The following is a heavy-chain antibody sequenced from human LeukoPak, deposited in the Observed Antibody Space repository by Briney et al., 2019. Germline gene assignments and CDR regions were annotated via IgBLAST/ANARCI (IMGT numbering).Heavy chain of an antibody. CDR2: INPKSGGT. V-gene: IGHV1-2*02. J-gene: IGHJ3*01. D-gene: IGHD3-3*01. CDR3: TRETGANYDPGAFDV. Sequence: ASVNVSFTASVYSFTIYYIHWVRQAPGQGLEWMGWINPKSGGTDSAKKFGGRVTMSRDTSVRTSSLEVRRLKSDDTAVYYCTRETGANYDPGAFDVWGQGTMVTVSS. CDR1: VYSFTIYY.